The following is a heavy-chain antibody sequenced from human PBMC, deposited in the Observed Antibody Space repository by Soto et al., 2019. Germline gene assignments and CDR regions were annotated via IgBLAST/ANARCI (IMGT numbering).Heavy chain of an antibody. CDR1: GFTFSSYA. Sequence: EVQLLESGGGLVQPGGSLRLSCAASGFTFSSYAISWVLQAPGKELEWVSALSGSGGSTFYADSVKGRCTISRDTSKNRLFLQKNSLRAEDTAVEYCAKDRVRGYDGFDSWGQGTLVTVSS. CDR3: AKDRVRGYDGFDS. CDR2: LSGSGGST. J-gene: IGHJ5*01. V-gene: IGHV3-23*01. D-gene: IGHD5-12*01.